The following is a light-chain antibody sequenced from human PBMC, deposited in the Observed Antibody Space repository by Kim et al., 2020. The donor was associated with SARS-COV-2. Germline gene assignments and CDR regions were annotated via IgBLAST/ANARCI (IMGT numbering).Light chain of an antibody. CDR2: KDY. Sequence: NPISWYQQLPGAAPKLLISKDYQRPSGVPDRISGSKSGTSASLAISGLQSEDEADYYCATWDDSLNAVVFGGGTKLTVL. J-gene: IGLJ2*01. CDR1: NP. V-gene: IGLV1-44*01. CDR3: ATWDDSLNAVV.